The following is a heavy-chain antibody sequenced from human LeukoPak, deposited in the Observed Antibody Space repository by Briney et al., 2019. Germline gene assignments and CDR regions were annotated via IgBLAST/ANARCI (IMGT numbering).Heavy chain of an antibody. CDR1: GFAFSTYA. CDR2: ISYDGSKK. Sequence: PGGSLRLSCAASGFAFSTYAMHWVRQAPGKGLEWVAVISYDGSKKYYADSVQGRFTLSRDNSKNTLYLQMNGLRAEDTAVYYCARDSHAPDTIVVSCYFDSWGQGTLVTVSS. D-gene: IGHD2-21*01. J-gene: IGHJ4*02. V-gene: IGHV3-30-3*01. CDR3: ARDSHAPDTIVVSCYFDS.